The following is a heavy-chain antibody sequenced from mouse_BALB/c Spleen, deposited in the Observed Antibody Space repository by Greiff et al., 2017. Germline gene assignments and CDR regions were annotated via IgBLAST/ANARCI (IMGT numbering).Heavy chain of an antibody. Sequence: QVQLKESGPGLVAPSQSLSITCTVSGFSLTSYGVHWVRQPPGKGLEWLGVIWAGGSTNYNSALMSRLSISKDNSKSQVFLKMNSLQTDDTAMYYCARGQLGLRGYAMDYWGQGTSVTVSS. CDR3: ARGQLGLRGYAMDY. CDR2: IWAGGST. V-gene: IGHV2-9*02. D-gene: IGHD3-2*01. J-gene: IGHJ4*01. CDR1: GFSLTSYG.